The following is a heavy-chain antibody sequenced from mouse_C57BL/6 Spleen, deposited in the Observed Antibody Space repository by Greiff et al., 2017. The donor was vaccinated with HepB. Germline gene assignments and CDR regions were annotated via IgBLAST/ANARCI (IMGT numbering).Heavy chain of an antibody. CDR2: IYPGNSDT. CDR1: GYTFTSYW. Sequence: VQLQQSGTVLARPGASVKMSCKTSGYTFTSYWMHWVKQRPGQGLEWIGAIYPGNSDTSYNQKFKGKAKLTAVTSASTAYMELSSLTNEDSAVYYCTRIIYDGYYAFDYWGQGTTLTVSS. CDR3: TRIIYDGYYAFDY. V-gene: IGHV1-5*01. D-gene: IGHD2-3*01. J-gene: IGHJ2*01.